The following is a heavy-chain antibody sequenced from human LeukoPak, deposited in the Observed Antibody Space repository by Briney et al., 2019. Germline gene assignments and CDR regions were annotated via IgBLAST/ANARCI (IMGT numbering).Heavy chain of an antibody. CDR2: INPNSGGT. CDR3: ARAHNYDILTGSRNWFDP. Sequence: ASVKVSCKASGYAFTGYYMHWVRQAPGQGLEWMGWINPNSGGTNYAQKFQGRVTMTRDTSISTASMELSRLRSDDTAVYYCARAHNYDILTGSRNWFDPWGQGTLVTVSS. J-gene: IGHJ5*02. D-gene: IGHD3-9*01. V-gene: IGHV1-2*02. CDR1: GYAFTGYY.